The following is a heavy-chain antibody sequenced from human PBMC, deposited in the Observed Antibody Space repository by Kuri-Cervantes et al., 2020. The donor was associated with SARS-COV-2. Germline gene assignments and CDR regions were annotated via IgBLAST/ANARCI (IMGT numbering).Heavy chain of an antibody. J-gene: IGHJ4*02. CDR1: GNTLTELP. CDR3: ARDYDFRFDY. D-gene: IGHD3-3*01. V-gene: IGHV1-24*01. Sequence: ASVKVSCKVSGNTLTELPLHWVRQAPGKGLEWMGGFDPEQREIIYAQKFQGRVTMTTDTSTSTAYMELRSLRSDDTAVYYCARDYDFRFDYWGQGTLVTVSS. CDR2: FDPEQREI.